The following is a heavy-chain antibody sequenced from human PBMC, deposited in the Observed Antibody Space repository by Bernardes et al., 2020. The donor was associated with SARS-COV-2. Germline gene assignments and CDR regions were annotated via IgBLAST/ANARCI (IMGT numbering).Heavy chain of an antibody. CDR3: VRSRYNYDSIAYSFDY. D-gene: IGHD3-22*01. Sequence: ASVKVSCKASGYTFTSYDINWVRQDTGQRLGWIGWMIPDSGNTAYAQRFQGRVTMPRATSISTAYMELSSLRSEDTAVYYCVRSRYNYDSIAYSFDYSGQRALVTVSS. V-gene: IGHV1-8*01. J-gene: IGHJ4*02. CDR1: GYTFTSYD. CDR2: MIPDSGNT.